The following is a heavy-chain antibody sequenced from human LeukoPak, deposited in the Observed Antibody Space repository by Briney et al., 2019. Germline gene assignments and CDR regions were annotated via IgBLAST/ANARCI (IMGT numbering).Heavy chain of an antibody. V-gene: IGHV1-2*02. CDR3: ARDFSSGYCYQMGDEYFQH. CDR2: INPNSGGT. D-gene: IGHD3-22*01. Sequence: GASVKVSCKASGYTFTGYYMHWVRQAPGQGLEWMGWINPNSGGTNYAQKFQGRVTMTRDTSISTAYMELSRLKSDDTAVYYCARDFSSGYCYQMGDEYFQHWGQGTLVTVSS. J-gene: IGHJ1*01. CDR1: GYTFTGYY.